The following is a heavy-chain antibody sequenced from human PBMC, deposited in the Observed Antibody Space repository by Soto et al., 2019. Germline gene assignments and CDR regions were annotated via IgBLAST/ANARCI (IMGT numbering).Heavy chain of an antibody. CDR1: GYTFTSYG. Sequence: ASVKASCKASGYTFTSYGISWVRQAPGQGLEWMGWISAYNGNTNYAQKLQGRVTMTTDTSTSTAYMELRSLRSDDTAVYYCARDLEDGSGWFNYFDYWGQGTLVPGSS. D-gene: IGHD6-19*01. J-gene: IGHJ4*02. CDR3: ARDLEDGSGWFNYFDY. CDR2: ISAYNGNT. V-gene: IGHV1-18*01.